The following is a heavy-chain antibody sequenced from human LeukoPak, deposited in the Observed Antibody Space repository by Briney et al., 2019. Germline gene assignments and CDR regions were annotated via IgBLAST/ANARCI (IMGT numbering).Heavy chain of an antibody. CDR3: ARERGYYGSGSWGYYYYGMDV. Sequence: GGSLRPSCAASGFTFSSYWMSWVRQAPGKGLEWVANIKQDGSEKYYVDSVKGRFTISRDNAKNSLYLQMNSLRAEDTAVYYCARERGYYGSGSWGYYYYGMDVWGQGTTVTVSS. D-gene: IGHD3-10*01. J-gene: IGHJ6*02. CDR2: IKQDGSEK. V-gene: IGHV3-7*01. CDR1: GFTFSSYW.